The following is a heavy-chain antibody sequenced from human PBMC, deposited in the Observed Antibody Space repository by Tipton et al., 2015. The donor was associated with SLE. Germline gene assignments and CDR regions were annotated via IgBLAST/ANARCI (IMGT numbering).Heavy chain of an antibody. Sequence: QSGPEVKKPGASVKVSCKASGYTFSSFGISWVRQAPGQGLEWMGWISAHNGNTNYAQRLQGRVTMSTDTSTSTAYMELRSLRSDDTAVYYCALRWPDTWTTVYWGQGTLVTVSS. D-gene: IGHD5-12*01. CDR1: GYTFSSFG. V-gene: IGHV1-18*01. CDR3: ALRWPDTWTTVY. CDR2: ISAHNGNT. J-gene: IGHJ4*02.